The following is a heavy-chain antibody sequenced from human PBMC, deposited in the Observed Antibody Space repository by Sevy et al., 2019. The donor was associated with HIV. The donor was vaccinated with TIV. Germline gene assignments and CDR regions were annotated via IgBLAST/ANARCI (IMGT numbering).Heavy chain of an antibody. J-gene: IGHJ5*01. CDR3: AKERHGDYGLDS. CDR2: ISGSGASR. V-gene: IGHV3-23*01. CDR1: GFTFDSYA. Sequence: GGSLRLSCAASGFTFDSYAMIWVRRAPGKGLDWVSAISGSGASRYYADSVRGRFTISRDNSKNTLFLQMNSLRVEDTAVYYCAKERHGDYGLDSWGQGTLVTVSS. D-gene: IGHD4-17*01.